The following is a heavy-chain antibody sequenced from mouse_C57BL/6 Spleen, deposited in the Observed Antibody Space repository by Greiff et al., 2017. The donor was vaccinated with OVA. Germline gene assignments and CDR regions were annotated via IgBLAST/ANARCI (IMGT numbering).Heavy chain of an antibody. D-gene: IGHD2-2*01. V-gene: IGHV1-72*01. J-gene: IGHJ4*01. CDR2: IDPNSGGT. Sequence: QVQLQQPGAELVKPGASVKLSCKASGYTFTSYWMHWVKQRPGRGLEWIGRIDPNSGGTKYNEKFKSKATLTVDKPSSTAYMQLSSLTSEDSAVYYCARSLSIYYGYDAHAMDYWGQGTSVTVSS. CDR1: GYTFTSYW. CDR3: ARSLSIYYGYDAHAMDY.